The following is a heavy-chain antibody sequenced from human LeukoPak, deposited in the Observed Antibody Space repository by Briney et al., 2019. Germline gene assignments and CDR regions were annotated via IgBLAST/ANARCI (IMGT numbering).Heavy chain of an antibody. V-gene: IGHV1-69*13. Sequence: ASVKVSCKASGGTFSSYAISWVRQAPGQGLEWMGGIIPIFGTANYAQKFQGRVTITADESTSTAYMELSSLRSEDTAVYYCARVENYYDSSGNPINWGQGTLVTVSS. D-gene: IGHD3-22*01. CDR1: GGTFSSYA. J-gene: IGHJ4*02. CDR2: IIPIFGTA. CDR3: ARVENYYDSSGNPIN.